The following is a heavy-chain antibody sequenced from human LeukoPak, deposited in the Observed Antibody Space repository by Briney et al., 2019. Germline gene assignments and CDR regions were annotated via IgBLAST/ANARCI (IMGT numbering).Heavy chain of an antibody. Sequence: SQTLSLTCAVSGDSVPSGSVAWHWIRQSPKRGLEWLGRTYYRSEWYFDYAVSVKSRITITPDTSKKHFSLHLNSVTPEDTAVYFCARSNGRYSLYYDMDVWGQGTTVNVSS. CDR2: TYYRSEWYF. V-gene: IGHV6-1*01. D-gene: IGHD3-16*01. CDR3: ARSNGRYSLYYDMDV. CDR1: GDSVPSGSVA. J-gene: IGHJ6*02.